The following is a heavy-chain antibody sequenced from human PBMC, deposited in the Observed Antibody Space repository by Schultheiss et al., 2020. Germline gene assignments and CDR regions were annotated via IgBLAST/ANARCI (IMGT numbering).Heavy chain of an antibody. J-gene: IGHJ4*02. D-gene: IGHD2-8*01. CDR1: GFTFSSYW. V-gene: IGHV3-7*03. Sequence: GGSLRLSCAASGFTFSSYWMSWVRQAPGKGLEWVANIKQDGSEKYYVDSVKGRFTISRDNAKNSLYLQMNSLRAEDTAVYYCAKDRGCTNGVCYSVRLDYWGQGTLVTVSS. CDR2: IKQDGSEK. CDR3: AKDRGCTNGVCYSVRLDY.